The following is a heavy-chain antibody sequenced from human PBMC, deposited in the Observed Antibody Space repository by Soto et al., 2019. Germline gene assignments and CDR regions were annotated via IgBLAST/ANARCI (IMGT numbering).Heavy chain of an antibody. J-gene: IGHJ4*02. CDR1: GGSISSSNW. Sequence: SETLSLTCAVSGGSISSSNWWSWVRQPPGKGLEWIGEIYHSGSTNYNPSLKSRVTISVDKSKNQFSLKLSSVTAADTAVYYCARAHLYYYDSSGYYYFDYWGQGTLVTV. CDR3: ARAHLYYYDSSGYYYFDY. D-gene: IGHD3-22*01. V-gene: IGHV4-4*02. CDR2: IYHSGST.